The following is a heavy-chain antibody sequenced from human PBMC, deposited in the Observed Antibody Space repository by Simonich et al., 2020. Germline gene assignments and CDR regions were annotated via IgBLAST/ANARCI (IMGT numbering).Heavy chain of an antibody. Sequence: QLQLQESGPGLVKPSETLSLTCTVSGGSISSSSYYWGWIRQPPGKGLEWIGSIYYSGSTYFNPSLKRRVTISVDSSKNQFSLKLSSVTAADTAVYYCARHAGFAFDIWGQGIMVTVSS. V-gene: IGHV4-39*01. J-gene: IGHJ3*02. CDR1: GGSISSSSYY. CDR3: ARHAGFAFDI. D-gene: IGHD6-13*01. CDR2: IYYSGST.